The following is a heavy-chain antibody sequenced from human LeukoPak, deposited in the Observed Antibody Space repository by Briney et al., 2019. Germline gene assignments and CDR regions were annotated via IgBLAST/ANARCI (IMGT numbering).Heavy chain of an antibody. CDR1: GFTFSNAW. CDR3: THYYYDSSGYYLYYRPPDY. Sequence: PGGSLRLSCAASGFTFSNAWMSWVRQAPGKGLEWVGRIKSKTDGGTTDYAAPVKGRFTISRDDSKNTLYLQMNSLKTEDTAVYYCTHYYYDSSGYYLYYRPPDYWGQGTLVTVSS. V-gene: IGHV3-15*01. J-gene: IGHJ4*02. CDR2: IKSKTDGGTT. D-gene: IGHD3-22*01.